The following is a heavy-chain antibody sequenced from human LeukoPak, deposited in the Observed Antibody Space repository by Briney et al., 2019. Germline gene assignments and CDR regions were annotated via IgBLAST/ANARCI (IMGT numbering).Heavy chain of an antibody. V-gene: IGHV3-23*01. Sequence: GGSLRLSCTASGFTFSAYAMMWVRQAPGKGPEWVSAIRGGGGSAFYADSVKGRFTISRDNSKYTLFLQTNSLRAEDTAVYYCARDPNGDYIGAFDVWGPGTMVTVSS. D-gene: IGHD4-17*01. CDR3: ARDPNGDYIGAFDV. CDR1: GFTFSAYA. J-gene: IGHJ3*01. CDR2: IRGGGGSA.